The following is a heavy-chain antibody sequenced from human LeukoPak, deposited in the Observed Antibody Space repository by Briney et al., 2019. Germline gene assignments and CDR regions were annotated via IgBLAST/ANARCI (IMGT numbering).Heavy chain of an antibody. CDR1: GFTFRSYG. V-gene: IGHV3-30*18. CDR2: ISYDGSNK. D-gene: IGHD4-17*01. CDR3: AKELTTVTRFDY. Sequence: SGGSLRLSCAASGFTFRSYGMHWVRQAPGKGLEWVAVISYDGSNKYYTDSVKGRFTISRDNSENTLYLQMNSLRAEDTAVYYCAKELTTVTRFDYRGQGTLVTVSS. J-gene: IGHJ4*02.